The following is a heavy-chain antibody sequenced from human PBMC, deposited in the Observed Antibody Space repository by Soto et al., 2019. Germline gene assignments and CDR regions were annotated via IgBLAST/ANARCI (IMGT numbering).Heavy chain of an antibody. CDR1: GFTFSSYT. V-gene: IGHV3-21*01. CDR2: ISSVSSYI. Sequence: EVQLVESGGGPVKPGGSLRLSCAASGFTFSSYTMNWVRQAPGKGLEWVSSISSVSSYIYYADSVKGRFTISRDNAKNSLYLQMNSLRAEDTAVYYCARGSREAEVWYYGMDVWGQGTTVTVSS. CDR3: ARGSREAEVWYYGMDV. D-gene: IGHD3-16*01. J-gene: IGHJ6*02.